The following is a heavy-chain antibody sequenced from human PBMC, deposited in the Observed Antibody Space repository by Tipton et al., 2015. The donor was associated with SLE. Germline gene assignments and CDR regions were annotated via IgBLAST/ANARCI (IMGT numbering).Heavy chain of an antibody. CDR2: IYYSGST. Sequence: TCAVSGYSISSGYYWGWIRQPPGKGLEWIGYIYYSGSTNYNPSLKSRVTISVDTSKNQFSLKLSSVTAADTAVYYCARENTAMVYWGQGTLVTVSS. D-gene: IGHD5-18*01. V-gene: IGHV4-38-2*02. CDR3: ARENTAMVY. CDR1: GYSISSGYY. J-gene: IGHJ4*02.